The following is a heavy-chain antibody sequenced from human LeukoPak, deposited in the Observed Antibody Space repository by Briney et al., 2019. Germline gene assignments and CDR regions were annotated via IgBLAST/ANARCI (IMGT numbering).Heavy chain of an antibody. V-gene: IGHV4-59*08. J-gene: IGHJ5*02. CDR3: VSLAAAGTRNWFDP. D-gene: IGHD6-13*01. CDR1: GGSISSYY. Sequence: SETLSLTCTVSGGSISSYYWSWIRQPPGKGLEWIGYIYYSGSTNYNPSLKSRVTISVDTSKNQFSLKLSSVTAADTAVYYCVSLAAAGTRNWFDPWGQGTLVTVSS. CDR2: IYYSGST.